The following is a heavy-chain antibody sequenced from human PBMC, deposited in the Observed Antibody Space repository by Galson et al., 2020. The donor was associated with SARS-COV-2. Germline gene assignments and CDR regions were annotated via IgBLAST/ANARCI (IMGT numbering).Heavy chain of an antibody. Sequence: GESLKISCKGSGYSFTSYWIGWVRQMPGKGLEWMGIIYPGDSDTIYSPSFQGQVTISADRSISTAYLQWSSLKASDTAMYYCAKEVWVGNYYYGMDVWGQGTTVTVSS. V-gene: IGHV5-51*01. CDR3: AKEVWVGNYYYGMDV. J-gene: IGHJ6*02. CDR2: IYPGDSDT. D-gene: IGHD2-15*01. CDR1: GYSFTSYW.